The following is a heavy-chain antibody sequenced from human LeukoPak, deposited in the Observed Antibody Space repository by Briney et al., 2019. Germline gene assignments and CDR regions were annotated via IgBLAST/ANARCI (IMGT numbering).Heavy chain of an antibody. CDR1: GGSISSYY. D-gene: IGHD3-10*01. V-gene: IGHV4-59*01. CDR2: IYSSGST. J-gene: IGHJ5*02. CDR3: ARGHYYDSGTYSRWFDP. Sequence: SETLSLTCTVSGGSISSYYWSWIRQPPGKGLEWIGYIYSSGSTNYNPSLRSRVTISVDTSKNHLSLKLSSVTAADTAVYYCARGHYYDSGTYSRWFDPWGQGTLVTVSS.